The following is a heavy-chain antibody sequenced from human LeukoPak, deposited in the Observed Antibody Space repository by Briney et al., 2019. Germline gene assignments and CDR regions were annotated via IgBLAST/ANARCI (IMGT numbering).Heavy chain of an antibody. Sequence: ASVKVSCKASGYTFTSYSISWVRQAPGQGLEWMGWISAYNGNTNYAQKLQGRVTMTTDTSTSTAYMELRSLRSDDTAVYYCATHPYYYDSSGYSYWGQGTLVTVSS. CDR2: ISAYNGNT. CDR3: ATHPYYYDSSGYSY. D-gene: IGHD3-22*01. V-gene: IGHV1-18*01. J-gene: IGHJ4*02. CDR1: GYTFTSYS.